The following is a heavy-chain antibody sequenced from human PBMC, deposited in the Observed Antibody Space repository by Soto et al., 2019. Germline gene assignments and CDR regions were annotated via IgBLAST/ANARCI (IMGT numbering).Heavy chain of an antibody. V-gene: IGHV3-74*01. CDR2: INGDGSTT. CDR3: ARGGVPAALDI. D-gene: IGHD3-10*01. CDR1: GFTLRNYY. J-gene: IGHJ3*02. Sequence: GGSLRLSCTVSGFTLRNYYMHCARQAPGKGLVWVSHINGDGSTTNYADSVKGRFTISRDNAKNTLYLQMNSLRVEDTAVYYCARGGVPAALDIWGEGTMVT.